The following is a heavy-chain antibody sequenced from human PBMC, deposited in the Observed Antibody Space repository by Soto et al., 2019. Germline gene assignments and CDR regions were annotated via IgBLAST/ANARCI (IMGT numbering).Heavy chain of an antibody. J-gene: IGHJ6*04. CDR1: GGSISSSSYY. CDR3: ARHGSSGGMDV. Sequence: SETLSLTCTVSGGSISSSSYYWGWIRQPPGKGLEWIGSIYYSGSTYYNPSLKSRVTISVDTSKNQFSLKLSSVTAADTAVYYCARHGSSGGMDVWGEGTTVPVSS. D-gene: IGHD3-22*01. V-gene: IGHV4-39*01. CDR2: IYYSGST.